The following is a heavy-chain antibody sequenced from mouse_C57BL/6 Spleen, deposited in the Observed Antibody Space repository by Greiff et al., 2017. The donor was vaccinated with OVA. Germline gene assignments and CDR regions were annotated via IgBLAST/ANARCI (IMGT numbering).Heavy chain of an antibody. J-gene: IGHJ3*01. CDR3: ARYSRGGFAY. CDR1: GYTFTSYW. CDR2: IDPSDSYT. V-gene: IGHV1-69*01. Sequence: QVQLQQSGAELVMPGASVKLSCKASGYTFTSYWMHWVKQRPGQGLEWIGEIDPSDSYTNYNQKFKGKSTLTVDKSSSTAYMQLSSLTSEDSAVYYCARYSRGGFAYWGQGTLVTVSA.